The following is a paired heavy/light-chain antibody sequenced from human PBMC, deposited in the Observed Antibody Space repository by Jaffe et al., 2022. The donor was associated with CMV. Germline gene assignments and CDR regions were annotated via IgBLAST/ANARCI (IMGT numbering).Heavy chain of an antibody. D-gene: IGHD3-22*01. J-gene: IGHJ6*04. CDR3: ARDFGSYDSTGYLRRMDV. V-gene: IGHV3-48*03. Sequence: EVQLVESGGGLVQTGGSLRLSCAATGFMFSSYEMNWVRQAPGKGLEWVSYISGRSSMTDYADSVKGRFTISRDNAKNSLYLQMNSLRGEDTAVYYCARDFGSYDSTGYLRRMDVWGKGTTVTVSS. CDR1: GFMFSSYE. CDR2: ISGRSSMT.
Light chain of an antibody. Sequence: DMQMTQSPSSLSASVGDRVTITCRASQTISHYLNWYQQKPGKAPKLLVYAASSLQSGVTSRFSGSTSGTDFTLTISSLQPEDSATYFCQQGFRTPYTFGQGTKVEIK. CDR3: QQGFRTPYT. CDR2: AAS. J-gene: IGKJ2*01. V-gene: IGKV1-39*01. CDR1: QTISHY.